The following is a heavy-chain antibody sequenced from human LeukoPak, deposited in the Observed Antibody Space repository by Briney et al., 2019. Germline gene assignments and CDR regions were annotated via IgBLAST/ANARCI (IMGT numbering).Heavy chain of an antibody. V-gene: IGHV4-59*01. J-gene: IGHJ4*02. D-gene: IGHD3-22*01. CDR2: ISHSGST. CDR1: GGSISSDY. CDR3: ARGSRQQYTYGYCFAY. Sequence: SETLSLTCTVSGGSISSDYWSWIRQPPGKGLEWIGYISHSGSTTYNPSLKSRVAISVDTSKNQLSLKLSSVTAADTAVYYCARGSRQQYTYGYCFAYWGQGTLVTVSS.